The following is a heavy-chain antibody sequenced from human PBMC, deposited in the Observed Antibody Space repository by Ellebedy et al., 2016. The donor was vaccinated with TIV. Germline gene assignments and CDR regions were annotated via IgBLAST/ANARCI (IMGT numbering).Heavy chain of an antibody. J-gene: IGHJ4*02. CDR1: GGSISSYY. CDR2: IYYSGST. CDR3: ARGGTGIAATWKVY. Sequence: MPSETLSLTCTVSGGSISSYYWSWIRQPPGKGLEWIGYIYYSGSTNYNPSLKSRVTISVDTSKNQFSLKLSSVTAADTAVYYCARGGTGIAATWKVYWGQGTLVTVSS. D-gene: IGHD6-13*01. V-gene: IGHV4-59*12.